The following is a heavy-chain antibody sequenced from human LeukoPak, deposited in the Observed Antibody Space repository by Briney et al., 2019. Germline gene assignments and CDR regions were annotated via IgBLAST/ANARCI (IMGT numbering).Heavy chain of an antibody. J-gene: IGHJ4*02. CDR1: GFTFSSYA. V-gene: IGHV3-30-3*01. Sequence: GGSLRLSCAASGFTFSSYAMHWVRQAPGKGLEWVAVISYDGSNKYYADSVKGRFTISRDNSKNTLYLQMNSLKTEDTAVYYCTPNLFDYWGQGTLVTVSS. CDR3: TPNLFDY. CDR2: ISYDGSNK.